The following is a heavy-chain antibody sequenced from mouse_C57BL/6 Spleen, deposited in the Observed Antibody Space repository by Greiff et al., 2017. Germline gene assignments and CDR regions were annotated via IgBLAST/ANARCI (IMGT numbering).Heavy chain of an antibody. V-gene: IGHV2-5*01. CDR1: GFSLTSYG. D-gene: IGHD2-5*01. CDR2: IWRGGST. Sequence: QVQLQQSGPGLVQPSQSLSITCTVSGFSLTSYGVHWVRQSPGTGLEWLGVIWRGGSTDYNAAFMSILSITKDNSKSQVFFKMNSLQADDTAIYYCAMRWSNLAWFAYWGQGTLVTVSA. CDR3: AMRWSNLAWFAY. J-gene: IGHJ3*01.